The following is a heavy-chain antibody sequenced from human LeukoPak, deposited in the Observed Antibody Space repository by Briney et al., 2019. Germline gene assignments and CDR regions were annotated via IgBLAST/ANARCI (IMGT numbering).Heavy chain of an antibody. CDR2: IIPILGIA. CDR3: ARDPSPLAAMVSYYFDY. D-gene: IGHD5-18*01. CDR1: GGTFSSYA. Sequence: SVKVSCKASGGTFSSYAISWVRQAPGQGLEWMGRIIPILGIANYAQKFQGRVTITADKSTSTAYTELSSLRSEDTAVYYCARDPSPLAAMVSYYFDYWGQGTLVTVSS. V-gene: IGHV1-69*04. J-gene: IGHJ4*02.